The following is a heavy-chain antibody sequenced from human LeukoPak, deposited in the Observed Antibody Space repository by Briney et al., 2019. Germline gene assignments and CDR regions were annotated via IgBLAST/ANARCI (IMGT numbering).Heavy chain of an antibody. CDR3: ARVGITIFGVVKTPHDAFDI. CDR2: IYYSGST. V-gene: IGHV4-59*01. J-gene: IGHJ3*02. Sequence: SETLSLTCTDSGGSISSYYWSWIRQPPGKGLEWIGYIYYSGSTNYNPSLKSRVTISVDTSKNQFSLKLSSVTAADTAVYYCARVGITIFGVVKTPHDAFDIWGQGTMVTVSS. CDR1: GGSISSYY. D-gene: IGHD3-3*01.